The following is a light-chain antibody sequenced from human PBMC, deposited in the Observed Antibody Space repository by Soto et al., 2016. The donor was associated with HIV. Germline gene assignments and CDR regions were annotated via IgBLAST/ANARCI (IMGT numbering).Light chain of an antibody. CDR1: QSINSY. Sequence: DIQMTQSPSSLSASVGDRVTITCRSSQSINSYLNWYQQKPGKAPKLLIYGTSSNIAGVPSRFSGSGSGTDFTLTINSLQPEDVATYYCQKYYNVPYTFGQGTKV. V-gene: IGKV1-39*01. CDR3: QKYYNVPYT. CDR2: GTS. J-gene: IGKJ1*01.